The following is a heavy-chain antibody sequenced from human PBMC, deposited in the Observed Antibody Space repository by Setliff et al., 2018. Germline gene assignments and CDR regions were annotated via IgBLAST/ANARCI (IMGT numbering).Heavy chain of an antibody. J-gene: IGHJ4*02. CDR2: ISGSGAI. CDR3: ASTGGEDY. V-gene: IGHV3-23*01. Sequence: GGSLRLSCAASGFTFSSYAMSWVRQAPGKGLEWVSAISGSGAISYADSVKGRFTVSRDNSKNTLYLQMNSLRAEDTAVYYCASTGGEDYWGQGTLVTVSS. D-gene: IGHD2-21*01. CDR1: GFTFSSYA.